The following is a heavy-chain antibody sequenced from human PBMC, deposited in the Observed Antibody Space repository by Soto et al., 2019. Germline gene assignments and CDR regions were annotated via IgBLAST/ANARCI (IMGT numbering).Heavy chain of an antibody. CDR1: GGSLSDDSGA. CDR3: ARDQSTGWCRWGFED. J-gene: IGHJ4*02. CDR2: TYFRKSKWWN. V-gene: IGHV6-1*01. Sequence: QVQLQQSGPGLVKPSQSLSVTCVVPGGSLSDDSGAWNWIRQSPSRGLQWLGRTYFRKSKWWNEYADSVRGRITINVDTPKDQFSLHLNSVTPDDTAVYYCARDQSTGWCRWGFEDWGQGTLLTVSP. D-gene: IGHD2-8*02.